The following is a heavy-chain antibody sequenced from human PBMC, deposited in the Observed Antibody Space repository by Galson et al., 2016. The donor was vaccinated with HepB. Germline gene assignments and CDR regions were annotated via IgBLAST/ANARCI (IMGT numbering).Heavy chain of an antibody. Sequence: SLRLSCAASGFTFSSYAMSWVRQAPGKGLEWVSAISGSGGRTYYADSVKGRFTISRDNSKNTLYLQMNSLRAEDTAVYYCAKAIHLWGFYYFDYWGQGTLVTVSS. CDR3: AKAIHLWGFYYFDY. V-gene: IGHV3-23*01. J-gene: IGHJ4*02. CDR2: ISGSGGRT. CDR1: GFTFSSYA. D-gene: IGHD5-18*01.